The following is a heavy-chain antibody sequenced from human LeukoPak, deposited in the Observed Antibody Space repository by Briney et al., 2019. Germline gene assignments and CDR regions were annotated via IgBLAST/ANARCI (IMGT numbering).Heavy chain of an antibody. J-gene: IGHJ4*02. CDR2: INPNSGAT. CDR3: ARARGGGSYYIDY. D-gene: IGHD1-26*01. CDR1: GYTFTDCY. V-gene: IGHV1-2*02. Sequence: ASVKVSCKASGYTFTDCYIHWVRQAPGQGPEWMGWINPNSGATHYAQKFQDRVTMTRDTSTSTAYMGLNSLTSDDTAVYSCARARGGGSYYIDYWGQGTLVIVSS.